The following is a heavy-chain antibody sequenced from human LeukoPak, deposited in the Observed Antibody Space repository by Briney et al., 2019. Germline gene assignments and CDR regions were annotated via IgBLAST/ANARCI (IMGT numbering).Heavy chain of an antibody. Sequence: GGSLRLSCAASGFTVSSNYMSWVRQAPGKGLEWVSVIYSGGSTYYADTVKGRFTISRDNYKNTLYLQMNSLRAEDTAVYYCARGRRWYYYMDVWGKGTTVTVSS. CDR3: ARGRRWYYYMDV. J-gene: IGHJ6*03. V-gene: IGHV3-53*01. CDR1: GFTVSSNY. CDR2: IYSGGST. D-gene: IGHD4-23*01.